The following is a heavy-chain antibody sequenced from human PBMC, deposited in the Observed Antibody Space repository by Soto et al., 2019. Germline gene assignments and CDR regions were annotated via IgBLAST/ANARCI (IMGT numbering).Heavy chain of an antibody. CDR1: GFTFSSYA. J-gene: IGHJ4*02. CDR3: ARDAQYYFDY. CDR2: ISYDGSNK. V-gene: IGHV3-30-3*01. Sequence: QVQLVESGGGVVQPGRSLRLSCAASGFTFSSYALHWVRQAPGKGLEWVAVISYDGSNKYYADSVKGRFTISRDNSKNTLYLQRNSLPAEDTAVYYCARDAQYYFDYWGQGTLVTVSS.